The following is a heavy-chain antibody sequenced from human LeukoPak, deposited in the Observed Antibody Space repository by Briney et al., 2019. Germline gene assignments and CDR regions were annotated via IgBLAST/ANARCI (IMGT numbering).Heavy chain of an antibody. CDR1: GYTLTELS. V-gene: IGHV1-24*01. D-gene: IGHD3-10*01. CDR3: ATAYYASGGYYYYGMDV. Sequence: GASVKVSCKVSGYTLTELSMHWARQAPGKGLEWMGGFDPEDGETIYAQKFQGSVTMTEDTSTDTAYMELSSLRSEDTAVYYCATAYYASGGYYYYGMDVWGQGTTVTVSS. CDR2: FDPEDGET. J-gene: IGHJ6*02.